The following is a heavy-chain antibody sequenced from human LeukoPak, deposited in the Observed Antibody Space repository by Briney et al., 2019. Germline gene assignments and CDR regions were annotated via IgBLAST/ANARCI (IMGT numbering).Heavy chain of an antibody. CDR3: ARETVSGLLEWSHHDY. V-gene: IGHV1-2*02. J-gene: IGHJ4*02. CDR2: INPNSGGT. D-gene: IGHD3-3*01. Sequence: GASVKVSCKTSGYTFTGYFMHWVRQAPGQGLEWMGWINPNSGGTNYAQKFQGRVTMTRDTSISTAYMELSWLRSDDTAVYYCARETVSGLLEWSHHDYWGQGTLVTVSS. CDR1: GYTFTGYF.